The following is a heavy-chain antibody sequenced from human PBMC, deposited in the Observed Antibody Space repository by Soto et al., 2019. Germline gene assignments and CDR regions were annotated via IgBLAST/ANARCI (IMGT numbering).Heavy chain of an antibody. Sequence: QVQLVQSGAEVKKPGASVKVSCKASGYSFTSYGISWVRQAPGQGLEWMGGISAYNGHTNYAQNLQGRVTMTTDTPTSTAYLELRSLRSDDTAVYYCASVYRSGWYGNFDSWGQGTMVTVSS. CDR3: ASVYRSGWYGNFDS. D-gene: IGHD6-19*01. V-gene: IGHV1-18*01. CDR2: ISAYNGHT. CDR1: GYSFTSYG. J-gene: IGHJ4*02.